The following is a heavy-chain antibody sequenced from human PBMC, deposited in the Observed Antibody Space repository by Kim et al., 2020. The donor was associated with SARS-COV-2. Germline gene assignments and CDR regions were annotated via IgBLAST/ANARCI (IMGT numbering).Heavy chain of an antibody. J-gene: IGHJ4*02. CDR2: GET. CDR3: ARDRDRSLDY. Sequence: GETNCAQSLQGRGTLTTDTPTSTAYMELRNLRSDDTAIYYCARDRDRSLDYWGQGTLVTVSS. V-gene: IGHV1-18*01. D-gene: IGHD6-13*01.